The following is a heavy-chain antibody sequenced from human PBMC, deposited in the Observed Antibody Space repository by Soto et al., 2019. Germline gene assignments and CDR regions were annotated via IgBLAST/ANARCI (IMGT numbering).Heavy chain of an antibody. CDR2: INSDGSST. Sequence: GGSLRLSCAASGFTLSSYWMHWVRQAPGKGLVWVSRINSDGSSTSYADSVKGRFTITRDNAKNTLYLQMNSLRAEDTAVYYCARDPGTGYYDSSGYYYDWGQGTLVTVSS. D-gene: IGHD3-22*01. CDR3: ARDPGTGYYDSSGYYYD. J-gene: IGHJ4*02. CDR1: GFTLSSYW. V-gene: IGHV3-74*01.